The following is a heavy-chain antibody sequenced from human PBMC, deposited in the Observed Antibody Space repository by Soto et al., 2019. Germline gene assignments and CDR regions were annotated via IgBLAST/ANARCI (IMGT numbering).Heavy chain of an antibody. CDR2: INAGNGTT. V-gene: IGHV1-3*01. Sequence: GASVKVSCKASVGTFSSYAISWVRQAPGQGLEWMGGINAGNGTTKYSQKFQGRVTITRDTSASTAYMELSSLRSEDTAVYYCTRALVVAGDYDYWGQGTLVTVSS. CDR3: TRALVVAGDYDY. D-gene: IGHD6-19*01. J-gene: IGHJ4*02. CDR1: VGTFSSYA.